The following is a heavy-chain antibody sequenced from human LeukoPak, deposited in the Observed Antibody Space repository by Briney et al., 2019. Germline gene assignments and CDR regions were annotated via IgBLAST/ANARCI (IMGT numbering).Heavy chain of an antibody. CDR1: GGTFSGYA. Sequence: SVTVSCKASGGTFSGYAISWVRQAPGQGLEWMGGIIPIFGTANYAQKFQGRVTITADKSTSTAYMELSSLRSEDTAVYYCAREGYIFGFDPWGQGTLVTVSS. CDR3: AREGYIFGFDP. J-gene: IGHJ5*02. V-gene: IGHV1-69*06. D-gene: IGHD3-3*01. CDR2: IIPIFGTA.